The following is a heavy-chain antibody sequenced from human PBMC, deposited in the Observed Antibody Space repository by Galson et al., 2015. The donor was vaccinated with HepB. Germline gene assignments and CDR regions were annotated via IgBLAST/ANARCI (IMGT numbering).Heavy chain of an antibody. D-gene: IGHD6-19*01. J-gene: IGHJ4*02. V-gene: IGHV3-21*01. CDR1: GFTFSSYS. CDR3: ARAGESGWYTGDFDY. CDR2: ISSSSSYI. Sequence: SLRLSCAASGFTFSSYSMNWVRQAPGKGLEWVSSISSSSSYIYYADSVKGRFTISRDSAKNSLYLQMNSLRAEDTAVYYCARAGESGWYTGDFDYWGQGTLVTVSS.